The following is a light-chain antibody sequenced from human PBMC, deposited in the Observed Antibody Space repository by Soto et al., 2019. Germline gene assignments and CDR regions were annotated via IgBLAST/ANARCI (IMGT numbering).Light chain of an antibody. CDR3: QQSYSTPPIT. J-gene: IGKJ4*01. CDR2: AAS. CDR1: QSISSY. V-gene: IGKV1-39*01. Sequence: DIQMTQSPSSLSASVGDRVTITCRASQSISSYLNWYQQKPGKAPKFLIYAASSLQSGVLSRFSGSGSGTDFTLTISSLQPEDFATYYCQQSYSTPPITFGGGTKVEIK.